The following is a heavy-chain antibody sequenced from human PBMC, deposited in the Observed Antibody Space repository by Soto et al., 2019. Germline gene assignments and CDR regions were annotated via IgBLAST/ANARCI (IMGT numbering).Heavy chain of an antibody. CDR3: AREKRYCSGGSCYSGYFQH. V-gene: IGHV1-69*12. Sequence: QVQLVQSGAEVKKPGSSVKVSCKASGGTFSSYAISWVRQAPGQGLEWMGGIIPIFGTANYAQKFQGRVTITADESTSTAYMEQSSLRSEDTAVYYCAREKRYCSGGSCYSGYFQHWGQGTLVTVSS. CDR2: IIPIFGTA. CDR1: GGTFSSYA. D-gene: IGHD2-15*01. J-gene: IGHJ1*01.